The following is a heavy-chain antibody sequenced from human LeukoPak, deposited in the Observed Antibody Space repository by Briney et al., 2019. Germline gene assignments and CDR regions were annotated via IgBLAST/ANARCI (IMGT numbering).Heavy chain of an antibody. D-gene: IGHD3-10*01. Sequence: ASVKVSCKASGYTFNSDAMNWVRQAPGQGLEWMGWINTNTGNPTYAQGFTGRFVFSLDTSVSTAYLQISSLKAEDTAVYYCARETWSRYGGENYYYYYMDVWGKGTTVTVSS. V-gene: IGHV7-4-1*02. CDR3: ARETWSRYGGENYYYYYMDV. CDR2: INTNTGNP. CDR1: GYTFNSDA. J-gene: IGHJ6*03.